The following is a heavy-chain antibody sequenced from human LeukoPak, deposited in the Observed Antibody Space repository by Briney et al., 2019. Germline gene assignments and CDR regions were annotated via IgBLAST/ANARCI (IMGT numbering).Heavy chain of an antibody. CDR2: IYPGDSDT. CDR1: GYSFTSYC. V-gene: IGHV5-51*01. J-gene: IGHJ5*02. Sequence: GESLKISCKGSGYSFTSYCIGWVRQMPGKGLEWMGIIYPGDSDTRYSPSFQGQVTISADKSISTAYLQWSSLKASDTAMYYCARLSSDTAMAFDWFDPWGQGTLVTVSS. CDR3: ARLSSDTAMAFDWFDP. D-gene: IGHD5-18*01.